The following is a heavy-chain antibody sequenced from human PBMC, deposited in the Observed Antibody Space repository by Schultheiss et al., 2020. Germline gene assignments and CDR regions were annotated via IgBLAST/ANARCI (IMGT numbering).Heavy chain of an antibody. CDR3: ARGYDFWSGREINYYFYMDV. V-gene: IGHV3-23*01. CDR2: ISGNGDRT. J-gene: IGHJ6*03. Sequence: GGSLRLSCAASGFTFSSYDMHWVRQATGKGLEWVSAISGNGDRTYYADSVKGRFTITRDNSKNTVDLQMNSLRAEDTAVYYCARGYDFWSGREINYYFYMDVWGKGTTVTVSS. CDR1: GFTFSSYD. D-gene: IGHD3-3*01.